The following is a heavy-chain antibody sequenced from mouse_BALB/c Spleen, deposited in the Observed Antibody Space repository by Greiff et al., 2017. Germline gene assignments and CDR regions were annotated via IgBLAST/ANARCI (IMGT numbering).Heavy chain of an antibody. CDR3: ARGMELRDY. Sequence: EVKVEESGPGLVKPSQSLSLTCTVTGYSITSDYAWNWIRQFPGNKLEWMGYISYSGSTSYNPSLKSRISITRDTSKNQFFLQLNSVTTEDTATYYCARGMELRDYWGQGTTLTVSS. V-gene: IGHV3-2*02. CDR1: GYSITSDYA. CDR2: ISYSGST. D-gene: IGHD1-3*01. J-gene: IGHJ2*01.